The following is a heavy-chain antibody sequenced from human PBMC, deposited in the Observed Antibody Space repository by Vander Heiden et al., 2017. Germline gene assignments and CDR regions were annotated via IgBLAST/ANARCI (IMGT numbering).Heavy chain of an antibody. CDR1: GFKFSSDG. CDR2: IWYDGSNK. CDR3: ARVRHINVRAIGYYGLDV. Sequence: QVQLVESGGGVVQSGTSLRLSCVASGFKFSSDGMHWVRQAPGKGLEWVALIWYDGSNKYYVDSVRGRFTISRDNSKNTLYMQMDSLRVEDTAVYYCARVRHINVRAIGYYGLDVWGQGTTVTVSS. D-gene: IGHD3-10*01. J-gene: IGHJ6*02. V-gene: IGHV3-33*01.